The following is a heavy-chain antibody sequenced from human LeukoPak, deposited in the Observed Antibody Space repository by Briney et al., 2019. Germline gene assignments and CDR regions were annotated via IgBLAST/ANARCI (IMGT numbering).Heavy chain of an antibody. V-gene: IGHV3-21*01. CDR1: GFTFSSYS. D-gene: IGHD6-25*01. Sequence: PGGSLRLSCAASGFTFSSYSMNWVRQAPGKGLEWVSSISSSSSYIYYADSVKGRFTISRDNAKNSLYLQMNSLRAEDTAVYYCARVGARLGAFGIWGQGTMVTVSS. CDR2: ISSSSSYI. CDR3: ARVGARLGAFGI. J-gene: IGHJ3*02.